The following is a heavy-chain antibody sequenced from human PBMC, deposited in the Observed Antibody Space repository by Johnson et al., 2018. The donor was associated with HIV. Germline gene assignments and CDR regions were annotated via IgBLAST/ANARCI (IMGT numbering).Heavy chain of an antibody. CDR2: INQDGSRK. CDR3: ARSKDCSVGTCPDGLDI. J-gene: IGHJ3*02. D-gene: IGHD2-15*01. CDR1: GFIFSNYW. Sequence: VQLVESGGGLVQPGGSLRLSCAASGFIFSNYWMTWVRQAPGKGLEWVANINQDGSRKHYAGSVEGRFTIPRDNGRDSLYLQMGSLTAEDTAVYYCARSKDCSVGTCPDGLDIWGQGTMVIVSS. V-gene: IGHV3-7*01.